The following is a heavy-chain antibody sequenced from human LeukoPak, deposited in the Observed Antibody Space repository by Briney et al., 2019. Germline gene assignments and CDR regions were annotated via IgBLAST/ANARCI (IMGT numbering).Heavy chain of an antibody. CDR1: GFTFSSYG. CDR2: ISYDGSNK. V-gene: IGHV3-30*03. CDR3: ARDRSYYYYYGMGV. Sequence: GGSLRLSCAAPGFTFSSYGMHWVRQAPGKGLEWEAVISYDGSNKYYADSVKGRFTISRDNSKNMLYLQMNSLRAEDTAVYYCARDRSYYYYYGMGVWGQGTTVTVSS. J-gene: IGHJ6*02.